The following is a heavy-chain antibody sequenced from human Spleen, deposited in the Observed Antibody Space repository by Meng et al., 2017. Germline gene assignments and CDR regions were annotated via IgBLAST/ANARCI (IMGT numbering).Heavy chain of an antibody. Sequence: GGSLRLSCRASGFTFSNYAMNWVRQAPGKGLDWVSAISGSGGSTYYADSVRGRFTMSRDNSKNTLYLQMRSLRAEDTAVYYCARERQHLDTYDAFDVWGLGTMVTVSS. CDR2: ISGSGGST. CDR1: GFTFSNYA. V-gene: IGHV3-23*01. D-gene: IGHD5-18*01. CDR3: ARERQHLDTYDAFDV. J-gene: IGHJ3*01.